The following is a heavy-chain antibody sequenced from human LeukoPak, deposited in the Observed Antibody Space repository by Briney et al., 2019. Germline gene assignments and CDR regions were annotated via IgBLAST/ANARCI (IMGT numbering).Heavy chain of an antibody. CDR2: ISYDGSNK. J-gene: IGHJ4*02. D-gene: IGHD3-9*01. CDR1: GFTFSSYG. Sequence: GRSLRLSCAASGFTFSSYGMHWVRQAPGKGLEWVAVISYDGSNKYYADSVKGRFTISRDNSKNTLYLQMNSLRAEDTAVYYCAKDSDYDILTGYYLGLFDYWGQGTLVTVSS. V-gene: IGHV3-30*18. CDR3: AKDSDYDILTGYYLGLFDY.